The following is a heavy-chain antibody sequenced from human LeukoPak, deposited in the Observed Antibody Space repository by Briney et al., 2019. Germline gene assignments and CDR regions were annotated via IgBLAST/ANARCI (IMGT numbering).Heavy chain of an antibody. CDR3: ARGPFRYSSI. J-gene: IGHJ4*02. V-gene: IGHV4-34*01. CDR2: INHSGST. CDR1: GGSFSNYY. Sequence: PSETLSLTCAVSGGSFSNYYWSWIRQFPGKGLEWIGEINHSGSTNYNPSLKSRVTISGDTSKNQSSLKLNSVTAAATAVYYCARGPFRYSSIWGQGTLVTVSS. D-gene: IGHD5-18*01.